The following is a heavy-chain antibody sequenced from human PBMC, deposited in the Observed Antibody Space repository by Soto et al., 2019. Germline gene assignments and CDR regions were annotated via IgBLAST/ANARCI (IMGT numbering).Heavy chain of an antibody. CDR3: ARGRTSSYGYINYYYYGMDV. CDR2: IIPIFGTA. Sequence: SVKVSCKASGGTFSSYAISWVRQAPGQGLEWMGGIIPIFGTANYAQKFQGRVTITADESTSTAYMELSSLRSEDTAVHYCARGRTSSYGYINYYYYGMDVWGQGTTVTVSS. J-gene: IGHJ6*02. V-gene: IGHV1-69*13. CDR1: GGTFSSYA. D-gene: IGHD2-2*02.